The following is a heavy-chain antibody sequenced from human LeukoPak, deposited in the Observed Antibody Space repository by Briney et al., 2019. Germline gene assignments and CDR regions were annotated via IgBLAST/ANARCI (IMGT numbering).Heavy chain of an antibody. CDR3: ARDFGEMPNY. Sequence: ASVKVSCKASGYTFTRYYMHWVRQAPGQGLEWMGIIDPSGGSTSYAQNFQGGITMARDATTSTVYLELSSLRSEDTAVYYCARDFGEMPNYWGQGTLVTVSS. CDR2: IDPSGGST. CDR1: GYTFTRYY. D-gene: IGHD5-24*01. V-gene: IGHV1-46*01. J-gene: IGHJ4*02.